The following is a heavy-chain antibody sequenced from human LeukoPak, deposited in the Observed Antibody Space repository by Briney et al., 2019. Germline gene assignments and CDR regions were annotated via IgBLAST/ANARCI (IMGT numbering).Heavy chain of an antibody. J-gene: IGHJ5*02. V-gene: IGHV4-34*01. CDR1: GGSFSGYY. CDR3: ARDQGEFCSGGSCYSWWFDP. CDR2: INHSGST. Sequence: SETLPLTCAVYGGSFSGYYWSWIRQPPGKGLEWIGEINHSGSTNYNPSLKSRVTISVDTSKNQFSLKLSSVTAADTAVYYCARDQGEFCSGGSCYSWWFDPWGQGTLVTVSS. D-gene: IGHD2-15*01.